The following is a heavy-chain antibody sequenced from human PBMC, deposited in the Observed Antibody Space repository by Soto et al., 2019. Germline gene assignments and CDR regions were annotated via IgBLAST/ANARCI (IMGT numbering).Heavy chain of an antibody. CDR2: ISGTGRST. J-gene: IGHJ4*02. CDR1: GFTFSNCA. CDR3: AKGNTSGWYFFDY. V-gene: IGHV3-23*01. Sequence: GGSLRLSCEASGFTFSNCAMSWVRQAAGKGLECVSGISGTGRSTFYADSVKDRFTISRDYSKNTVYLELTSLRAEGTAVYYCAKGNTSGWYFFDYWGQGTLVTVS. D-gene: IGHD6-19*01.